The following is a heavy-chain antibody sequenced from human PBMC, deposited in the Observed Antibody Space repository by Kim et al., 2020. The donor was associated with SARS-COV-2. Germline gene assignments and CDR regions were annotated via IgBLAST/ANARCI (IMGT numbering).Heavy chain of an antibody. CDR3: ARDWEGDGYNLVAFDI. J-gene: IGHJ3*02. V-gene: IGHV6-1*01. D-gene: IGHD5-12*01. Sequence: SVKSRITNTPDTSKNQFSLQLNSVTPEDTAVYYCARDWEGDGYNLVAFDIWGQGTMVTVSS.